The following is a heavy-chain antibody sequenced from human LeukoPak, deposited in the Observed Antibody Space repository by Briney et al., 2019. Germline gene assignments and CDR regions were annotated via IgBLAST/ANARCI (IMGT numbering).Heavy chain of an antibody. Sequence: QPGGSLRLSCAASGFTFSSYALSWVRQAPGRGLEWVSTIGGSAGHTWYADSVKGRFTISRDNAKNSLYLQMNSLRDEDTAVYYCARDLRAAGLYWGQGTLVTVSS. CDR1: GFTFSSYA. V-gene: IGHV3-23*01. CDR3: ARDLRAAGLY. CDR2: IGGSAGHT. D-gene: IGHD6-13*01. J-gene: IGHJ4*02.